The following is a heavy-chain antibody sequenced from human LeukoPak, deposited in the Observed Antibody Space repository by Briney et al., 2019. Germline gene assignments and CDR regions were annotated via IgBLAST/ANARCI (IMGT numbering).Heavy chain of an antibody. CDR3: AGQRSGYDFDH. J-gene: IGHJ4*02. CDR2: ISTTNTI. V-gene: IGHV3-48*01. Sequence: GGSLRLSCAASGFIFSSYSMNWVRQAPGKGLEWVSYISTTNTIYYRDSVKGRLTISRDNAKNLLYLQMNSLRAEDTAVYYCAGQRSGYDFDHWGQGTPVTVSS. CDR1: GFIFSSYS. D-gene: IGHD5-12*01.